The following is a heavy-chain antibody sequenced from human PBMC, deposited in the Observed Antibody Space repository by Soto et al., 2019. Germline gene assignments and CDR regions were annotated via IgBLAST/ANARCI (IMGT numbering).Heavy chain of an antibody. V-gene: IGHV1-69*01. CDR3: ARDGYRLPDPWYYYGMDV. CDR1: GGTFSSYA. Sequence: KVSCKASGGTFSSYAISWVRQAPGQGLEWMGGIIPIFGTANYAQKFQGRVTITADESTSTAYMELSSLRSEDTAVYYCARDGYRLPDPWYYYGMDVWGQGTTVTVSS. D-gene: IGHD4-17*01. CDR2: IIPIFGTA. J-gene: IGHJ6*02.